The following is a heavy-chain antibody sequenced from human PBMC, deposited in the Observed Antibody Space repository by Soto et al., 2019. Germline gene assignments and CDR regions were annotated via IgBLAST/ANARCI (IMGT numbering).Heavy chain of an antibody. Sequence: PSVKVSCKASGYTFTSYGISWVRQAPGQGLEWMGWISAYNGNTNYAQKLQGRVTMTTDTSTSTAYMELRSLRSDDTAVYYCARSRKYYDFWSGYYLAWGQGTTVTVSS. CDR3: ARSRKYYDFWSGYYLA. V-gene: IGHV1-18*01. D-gene: IGHD3-3*01. J-gene: IGHJ6*02. CDR2: ISAYNGNT. CDR1: GYTFTSYG.